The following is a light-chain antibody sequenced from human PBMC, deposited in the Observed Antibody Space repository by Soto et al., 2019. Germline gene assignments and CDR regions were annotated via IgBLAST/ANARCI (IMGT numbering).Light chain of an antibody. CDR3: SSYTSSSTLDV. V-gene: IGLV2-14*01. CDR2: DVS. Sequence: QSVLTQRASVSGSPGQSITISCTGTSSDVGGYNYVSWYQQHPGKAPKLMIYDVSIRPSGVSNRFSGSKSGNTASLTISGLQAEDEADYYCSSYTSSSTLDVFGTGTKVTVL. J-gene: IGLJ1*01. CDR1: SSDVGGYNY.